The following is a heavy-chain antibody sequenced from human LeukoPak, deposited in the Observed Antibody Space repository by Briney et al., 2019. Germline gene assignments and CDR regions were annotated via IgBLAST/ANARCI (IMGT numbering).Heavy chain of an antibody. D-gene: IGHD3-10*01. J-gene: IGHJ6*03. CDR1: GGSISSYY. CDR2: IYYRGST. Sequence: PSETLSLTCTVSGGSISSYYWSWIRQPPGKGLEWIGYIYYRGSTKYNPSLKSRVTISVDKSKNQFSLKLSSVTAADTAVYYCARVLHGSGSLYYYYYYMDVWGKGTTVTISS. V-gene: IGHV4-59*01. CDR3: ARVLHGSGSLYYYYYYMDV.